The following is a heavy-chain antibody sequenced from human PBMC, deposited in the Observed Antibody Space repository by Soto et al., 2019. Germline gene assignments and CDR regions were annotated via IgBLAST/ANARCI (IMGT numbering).Heavy chain of an antibody. Sequence: EVQLVESGGGLVQPGRSLRLSCAASGFTFDDYAMHWVRQAPGKGLEWVSGISWNSGSSAYADSVKGRFTISRDNAKNSLYLQMNSLRAEDTALYYCAKEKGVGFGELHGWGQGTLVTVSS. CDR3: AKEKGVGFGELHG. J-gene: IGHJ4*02. D-gene: IGHD3-10*01. V-gene: IGHV3-9*01. CDR1: GFTFDDYA. CDR2: ISWNSGSS.